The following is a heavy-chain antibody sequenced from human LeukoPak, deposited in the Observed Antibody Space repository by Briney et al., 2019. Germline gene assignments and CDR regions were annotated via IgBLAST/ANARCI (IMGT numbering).Heavy chain of an antibody. CDR2: ISAYNGNT. CDR1: GYTFTSYG. CDR3: ARGGIQPIVYYYYYGMDV. J-gene: IGHJ6*02. V-gene: IGHV1-18*01. D-gene: IGHD5-18*01. Sequence: ASVRVSCKAPGYTFTSYGISWVRQAPGQGLEWMGWISAYNGNTNYAQKLQGRVTMTTDTSTSTAYMELRSLRSDDTAVYYCARGGIQPIVYYYYYGMDVWGQGTTVTVSS.